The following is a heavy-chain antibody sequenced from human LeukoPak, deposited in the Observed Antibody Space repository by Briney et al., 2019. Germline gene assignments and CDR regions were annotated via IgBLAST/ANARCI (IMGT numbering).Heavy chain of an antibody. Sequence: KPSVTLSLTCTVSGGSISSSVYYWGWIRQPPGKGLEWTGSIYCSRSTYYTPSLKSRVTISVDTSKNQFSLKVTTVTAADTAVYYCARHGPLRYSSGIFYFDYWGQGTLVTVSS. CDR2: IYCSRST. V-gene: IGHV4-39*01. J-gene: IGHJ4*02. CDR1: GGSISSSVYY. CDR3: ARHGPLRYSSGIFYFDY. D-gene: IGHD6-19*01.